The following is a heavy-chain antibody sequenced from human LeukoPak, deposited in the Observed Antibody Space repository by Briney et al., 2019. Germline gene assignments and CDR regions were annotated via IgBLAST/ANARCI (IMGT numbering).Heavy chain of an antibody. Sequence: GESLKISCKASGYSFSDYYIGWVRQMPGKGLEWMGIVHGGDSSTRYNPSFQGQVTMSADMSTSTAYLQWSGLKTSDTAIYYCARRDPSLYFFDYWGQGSLVTVSS. CDR1: GYSFSDYY. CDR3: ARRDPSLYFFDY. J-gene: IGHJ4*02. V-gene: IGHV5-51*01. CDR2: VHGGDSST. D-gene: IGHD5-24*01.